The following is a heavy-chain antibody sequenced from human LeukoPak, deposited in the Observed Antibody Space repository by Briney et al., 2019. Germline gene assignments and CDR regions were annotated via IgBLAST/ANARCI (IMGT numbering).Heavy chain of an antibody. J-gene: IGHJ3*02. V-gene: IGHV3-43*01. Sequence: GGSLRLSCAASGFTFDDYTMHWVRQAPGKGLEWVSLISWDGGSTYYADSVKGRFTISRDNSKNSLYLQMNSLRTEDTALHYCAKDGPRGEDAFDIGGQGTMVTVSS. CDR2: ISWDGGST. CDR3: AKDGPRGEDAFDI. CDR1: GFTFDDYT. D-gene: IGHD3-10*01.